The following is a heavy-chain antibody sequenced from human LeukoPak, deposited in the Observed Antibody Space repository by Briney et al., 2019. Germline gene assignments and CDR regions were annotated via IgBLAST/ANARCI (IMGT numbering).Heavy chain of an antibody. J-gene: IGHJ4*02. Sequence: EASVKVSCKASGYTFTSYGISWVRQAPGQGLEWMGWISAYNGNTNYAQKLQGRVTMTTDTSTSTPYMELRSLRSDDTAVYYCASSGYGGPFDYWGQGTLVTVSS. D-gene: IGHD5-12*01. CDR3: ASSGYGGPFDY. V-gene: IGHV1-18*01. CDR1: GYTFTSYG. CDR2: ISAYNGNT.